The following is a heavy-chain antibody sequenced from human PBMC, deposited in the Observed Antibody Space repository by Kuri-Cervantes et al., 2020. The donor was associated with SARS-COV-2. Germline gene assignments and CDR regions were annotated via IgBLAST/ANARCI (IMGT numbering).Heavy chain of an antibody. CDR3: ARDGYSSSWNYFDS. CDR1: GGPIFSGSLY. J-gene: IGHJ4*02. CDR2: IYVRGST. Sequence: SETLSLTCTVSGGPIFSGSLYWSWIRQPAGKGLEWIGHIYVRGSTDYNPSLKSRVTMSIDTSKNQFSLNLSSVTAADTAVYYCARDGYSSSWNYFDSWGQGTLVTVSS. V-gene: IGHV4-61*09. D-gene: IGHD6-13*01.